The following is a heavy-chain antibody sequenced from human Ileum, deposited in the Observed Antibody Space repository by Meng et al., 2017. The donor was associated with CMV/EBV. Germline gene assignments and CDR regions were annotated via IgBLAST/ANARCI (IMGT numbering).Heavy chain of an antibody. D-gene: IGHD3-3*01. V-gene: IGHV4-34*01. J-gene: IGHJ4*02. CDR1: SGAFSEYK. CDR3: ARASPQRRFLSY. CDR2: ISHVGDT. Sequence: QLRQHHWGEGLLMPSENRSPVCAGDSGAFSEYKCSVIRQPPGKGLEWSGEISHVGDTNYNPSLRGRVTISVDMSKKQFSLNLASGTAADTAIYYCARASPQRRFLSYWGQGTLVTVSS.